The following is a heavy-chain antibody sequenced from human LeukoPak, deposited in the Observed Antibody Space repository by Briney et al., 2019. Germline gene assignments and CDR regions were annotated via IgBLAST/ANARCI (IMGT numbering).Heavy chain of an antibody. J-gene: IGHJ5*02. CDR1: GYIFTNYW. CDR3: SCRMFVSPRSEP. V-gene: IGHV5-51*01. CDR2: IFPGDSRT. D-gene: IGHD3-10*02. Sequence: GESLKISCKASGYIFTNYWIGWVRQMPGKGLEWIAVIFPGDSRTRYNPSFQGQVTISADKSINTAYLQWSSLKASDTALYYCSCRMFVSPRSEPWGQGTLVTVSS.